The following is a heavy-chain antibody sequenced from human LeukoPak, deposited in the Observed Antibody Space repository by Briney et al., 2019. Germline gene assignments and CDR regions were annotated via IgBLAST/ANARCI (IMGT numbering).Heavy chain of an antibody. CDR1: GGTFSSYA. D-gene: IGHD3-22*01. CDR3: ASRPDGYYYDSSGYFDY. CDR2: IIPIFGTA. V-gene: IGHV1-69*05. Sequence: SSVKVSCKASGGTFSSYAISWVRQAPGQGLEWMGGIIPIFGTANYAQKFQGRVTITTDESTSTAYMELSSLRSEDTAVYYCASRPDGYYYDSSGYFDYWGQGTLVTVSS. J-gene: IGHJ4*02.